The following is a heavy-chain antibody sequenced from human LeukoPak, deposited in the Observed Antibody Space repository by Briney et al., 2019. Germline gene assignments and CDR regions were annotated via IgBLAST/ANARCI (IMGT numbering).Heavy chain of an antibody. J-gene: IGHJ4*02. Sequence: PGGSLRLSCAASGFTVSSNYMSWVRQAPGKGLEWVSVIYSGGSTYYADSVKGRFTISRDNSKNTLYLQMNSLRAEDTAVYYCAKGKDDSSGWYFFYWGQGTLVTVSS. D-gene: IGHD6-19*01. V-gene: IGHV3-66*01. CDR2: IYSGGST. CDR3: AKGKDDSSGWYFFY. CDR1: GFTVSSNY.